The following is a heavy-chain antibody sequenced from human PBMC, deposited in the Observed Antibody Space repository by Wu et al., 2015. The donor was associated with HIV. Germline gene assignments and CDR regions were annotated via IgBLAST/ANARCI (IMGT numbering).Heavy chain of an antibody. V-gene: IGHV1-2*02. D-gene: IGHD2-15*01. Sequence: QVQLVQSGAEVKKPGASVKVSCKASGYTFTGYYMHWVRQAPGQGLEWMGWINPNSGGTNYAQKFQGRVTMTRDTSISTAYMELSRLRSDDTAVYYCARDEDIVVVVAATPVAFDIWGQGTMVTVSS. CDR3: ARDEDIVVVVAATPVAFDI. CDR2: INPNSGGT. J-gene: IGHJ3*02. CDR1: GYTFTGYY.